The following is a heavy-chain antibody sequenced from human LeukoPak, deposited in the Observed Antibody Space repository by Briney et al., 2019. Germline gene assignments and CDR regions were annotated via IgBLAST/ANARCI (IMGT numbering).Heavy chain of an antibody. CDR2: IRGRGGST. J-gene: IGHJ5*02. V-gene: IGHV3-23*01. Sequence: GGSLLLSCAASGFPFRSYAMGRVRPAPGKGLGGVSAIRGRGGSTYYAVSVKGRVTISRDNSKNTLYLQMTSLRAEDTAVYCCAKRRDGSGGYHNWFDPWGEGTLVTVSS. CDR3: AKRRDGSGGYHNWFDP. CDR1: GFPFRSYA. D-gene: IGHD3-10*01.